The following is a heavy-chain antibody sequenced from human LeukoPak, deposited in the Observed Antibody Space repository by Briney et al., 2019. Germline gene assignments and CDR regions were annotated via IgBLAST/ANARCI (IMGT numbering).Heavy chain of an antibody. Sequence: PSETLSLTCAVSGGSISSGGYSWSWIRQPPGKGLEWIGYIYHSGSTYYNPSLKSRVTISVDRSKNQFSLKLSSVTAADTAVYYCARDRGGWGYPDYWGQGTLVTVSS. CDR1: GGSISSGGYS. J-gene: IGHJ4*02. D-gene: IGHD2-15*01. CDR2: IYHSGST. V-gene: IGHV4-30-2*01. CDR3: ARDRGGWGYPDY.